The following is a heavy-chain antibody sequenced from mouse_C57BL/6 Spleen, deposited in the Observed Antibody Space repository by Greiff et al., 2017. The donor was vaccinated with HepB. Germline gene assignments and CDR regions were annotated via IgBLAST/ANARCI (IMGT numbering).Heavy chain of an antibody. V-gene: IGHV3-6*01. Sequence: EVKLVESGPGLVKPSQSLSLTCSVTGYSITSGYYWNWIRQFPGNKLEWMGYISYDGSNNYNPSLKNRISITRDTSKNQFFLKLNSVTTEDTATYYCARAGDYLYYAMDYWGQGTSVTVSS. D-gene: IGHD2-4*01. CDR1: GYSITSGYY. CDR2: ISYDGSN. CDR3: ARAGDYLYYAMDY. J-gene: IGHJ4*01.